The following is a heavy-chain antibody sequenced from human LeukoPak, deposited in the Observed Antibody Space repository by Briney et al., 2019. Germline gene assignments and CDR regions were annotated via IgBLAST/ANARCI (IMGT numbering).Heavy chain of an antibody. J-gene: IGHJ3*02. CDR2: IYYSGST. CDR3: AREGAVAGDAFDS. Sequence: SETLSLTCTVSGGPISSYYWSWIRQPPGKGLEWIGYIYYSGSTNYNPSLKSRVIISVDTSKNQFSLKLSSVTAADTAVYYCAREGAVAGDAFDSWGQGTMVTVSS. CDR1: GGPISSYY. D-gene: IGHD6-19*01. V-gene: IGHV4-59*01.